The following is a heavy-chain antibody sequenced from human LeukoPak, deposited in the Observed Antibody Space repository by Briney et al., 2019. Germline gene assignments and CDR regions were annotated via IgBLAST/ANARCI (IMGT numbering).Heavy chain of an antibody. CDR1: GGSISNSRYY. D-gene: IGHD3-10*01. Sequence: PSETLSLTCTVSGGSISNSRYYWGWIRQPPGKGLEWIGSIYYSGSTYYNPSLKSRVTISVDTSKNQFSLKLSSVTAADTAVYYCARFFGSGSYSNVFDPWGQGTLVTVSS. J-gene: IGHJ5*02. CDR3: ARFFGSGSYSNVFDP. V-gene: IGHV4-39*01. CDR2: IYYSGST.